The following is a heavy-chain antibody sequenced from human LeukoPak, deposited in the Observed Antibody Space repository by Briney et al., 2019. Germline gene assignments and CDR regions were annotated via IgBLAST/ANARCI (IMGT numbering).Heavy chain of an antibody. V-gene: IGHV4-59*01. Sequence: SETLSLTCTVSGGSISNNYWSWIRQPPGKGLEWIGNVYYSGSTNYNPSLKSRLTISVDTSKNQFSLRLSFVTAADTAVYYCASSRSSSWWFAFDIWGQGTMVTVSS. J-gene: IGHJ3*02. D-gene: IGHD6-13*01. CDR3: ASSRSSSWWFAFDI. CDR1: GGSISNNY. CDR2: VYYSGST.